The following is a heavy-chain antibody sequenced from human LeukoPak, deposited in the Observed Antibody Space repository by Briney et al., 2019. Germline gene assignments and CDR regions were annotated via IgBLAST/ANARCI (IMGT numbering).Heavy chain of an antibody. V-gene: IGHV3-7*01. CDR1: GFTLSSYW. CDR3: ARAVSLWFGEPQGVDY. J-gene: IGHJ4*02. CDR2: IKQDGSEK. Sequence: PGGSLRLSCVASGFTLSSYWMSWVRQAPGKGLEWVANIKQDGSEKYYVDSVKGRFTISRDNAKNSLYLQMNSLRAEDTAVYYCARAVSLWFGEPQGVDYWGQGTLVTVSS. D-gene: IGHD3-10*01.